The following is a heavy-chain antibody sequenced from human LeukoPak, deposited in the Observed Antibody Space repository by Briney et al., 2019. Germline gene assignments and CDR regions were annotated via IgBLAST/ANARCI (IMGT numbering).Heavy chain of an antibody. CDR3: ARDGRFGELLLYYFDY. CDR2: ISYDGSNQ. J-gene: IGHJ4*02. CDR1: GFTFSSYA. V-gene: IGHV3-30-3*01. Sequence: GRSLRLSCAASGFTFSSYAMHWVRQAPGKGLEWVAVISYDGSNQYYADSVKGRFTISRDNSKNTLYLQMNSLRAEDTAVYYCARDGRFGELLLYYFDYWGQGTLVTVSS. D-gene: IGHD3-10*01.